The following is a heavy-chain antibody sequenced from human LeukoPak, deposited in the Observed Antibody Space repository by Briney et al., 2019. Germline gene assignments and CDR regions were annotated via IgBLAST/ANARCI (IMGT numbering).Heavy chain of an antibody. CDR1: GYTLTELS. Sequence: ASVTVSCKVSGYTLTELSMHWVRQAPGKGLEWMGGFDPEDGETIYAQKFQGRVTMTEDTSTDTAYMELSSLRSEDTAVYYCASSGYYYGSLDLWGRGTLVTVSS. D-gene: IGHD3-22*01. CDR3: ASSGYYYGSLDL. J-gene: IGHJ2*01. CDR2: FDPEDGET. V-gene: IGHV1-24*01.